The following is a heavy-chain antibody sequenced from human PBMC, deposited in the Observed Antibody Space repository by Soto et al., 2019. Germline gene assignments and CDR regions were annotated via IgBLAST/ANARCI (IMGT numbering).Heavy chain of an antibody. J-gene: IGHJ2*01. D-gene: IGHD4-17*01. V-gene: IGHV1-69*02. CDR3: ASGVTYGGSSFDL. Sequence: QVQLVQSGAEVKKPGSSVKVFCKASGGTFSSYTISWVRQAPGQGLEWMGRIIPILGIANYAQKFQGRVTITADKSTSTAYMELSSLRSEDTAVYYCASGVTYGGSSFDLWGRGTLVTVSS. CDR1: GGTFSSYT. CDR2: IIPILGIA.